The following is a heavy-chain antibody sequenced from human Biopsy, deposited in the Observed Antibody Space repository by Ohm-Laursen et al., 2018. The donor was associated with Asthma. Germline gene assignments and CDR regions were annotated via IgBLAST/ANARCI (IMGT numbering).Heavy chain of an antibody. CDR2: GYYRGST. V-gene: IGHV4-30-4*01. J-gene: IGHJ6*02. CDR1: RFAIYSRYHH. CDR3: ARVQSYGDIHFGLDV. D-gene: IGHD2-21*02. Sequence: SQTLSLTSSVSRFAIYSRYHHWSLLRRTPGRGLEFLGFGYYRGSTFYNPAFKSRISISVDTSKNQFSLRLRSVTAADTAVYFCARVQSYGDIHFGLDVWGQGTTVTVSS.